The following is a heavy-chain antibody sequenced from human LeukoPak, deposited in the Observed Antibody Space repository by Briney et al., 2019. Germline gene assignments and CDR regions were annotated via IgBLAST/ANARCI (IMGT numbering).Heavy chain of an antibody. CDR2: ISSSSSYI. CDR1: GFTFSSYS. J-gene: IGHJ6*02. D-gene: IGHD2-15*01. Sequence: PGGSLRLSCAASGFTFSSYSMNWVRQAPGKGLEWVSSISSSSSYIYYADSVKGRFTISRDNAKNSLYLQMNSLRAEDTAVYFCAKGNFLLRNGMDVWGQGTTVTVSS. CDR3: AKGNFLLRNGMDV. V-gene: IGHV3-21*04.